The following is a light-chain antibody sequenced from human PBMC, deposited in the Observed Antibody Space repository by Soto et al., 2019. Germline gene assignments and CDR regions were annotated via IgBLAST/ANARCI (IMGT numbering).Light chain of an antibody. V-gene: IGKV1-5*01. CDR1: QNINNW. J-gene: IGKJ1*01. CDR3: QQYNSYSRT. CDR2: DAS. Sequence: DIQLTQSPSTLSASLGDRVTITCRASQNINNWLAWYQHKPGKAPKLLICDASTLESGVPSRFSGSGSGIEFTLTIGSLQPDDFATYLCQQYNSYSRTFGQGTKVDIK.